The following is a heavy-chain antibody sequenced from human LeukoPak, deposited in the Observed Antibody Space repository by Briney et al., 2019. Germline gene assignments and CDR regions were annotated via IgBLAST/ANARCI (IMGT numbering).Heavy chain of an antibody. CDR1: GVSISSYY. CDR3: ARGIAAAASLGGWFDP. CDR2: IYYSGST. Sequence: PSETLSLTCTVSGVSISSYYWSWIRQPPGKGLEWIGYIYYSGSTNYNPSLKSRVTISVDTSKNQFSLKLSSVTAADTAVYYCARGIAAAASLGGWFDPWGQGTLVTVSS. J-gene: IGHJ5*02. V-gene: IGHV4-59*01. D-gene: IGHD6-13*01.